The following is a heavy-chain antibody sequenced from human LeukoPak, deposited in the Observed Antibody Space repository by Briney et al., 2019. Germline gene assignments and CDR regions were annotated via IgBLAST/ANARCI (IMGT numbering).Heavy chain of an antibody. CDR3: ARVGDYVWGSYLPGAFDI. D-gene: IGHD3-16*02. CDR1: GFTFSSYG. J-gene: IGHJ3*02. CDR2: IRYDGSNK. V-gene: IGHV3-30*02. Sequence: GGSLGLSCAASGFTFSSYGMHWVRQAPGKGLEWVAFIRYDGSNKYYADSVKGRFTISRDNSKNTLYLQMNSLRADDTAVYYCARVGDYVWGSYLPGAFDIWGQGTMVTVSS.